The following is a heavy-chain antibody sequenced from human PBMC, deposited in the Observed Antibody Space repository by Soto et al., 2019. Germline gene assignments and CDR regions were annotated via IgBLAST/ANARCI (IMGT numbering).Heavy chain of an antibody. D-gene: IGHD2-15*01. V-gene: IGHV3-33*01. J-gene: IGHJ6*03. CDR3: ARDPGCSGGSCYSVDYYYYYMDV. Sequence: GGSLRLSCAASGFTFSSYGMHWVRQAPGKGLEWVAVIWYDGSNKYYADSVKGRFTISRDNSKNTLYLQMNSLRAEDTAVYYCARDPGCSGGSCYSVDYYYYYMDVWGKGTTVTVSS. CDR2: IWYDGSNK. CDR1: GFTFSSYG.